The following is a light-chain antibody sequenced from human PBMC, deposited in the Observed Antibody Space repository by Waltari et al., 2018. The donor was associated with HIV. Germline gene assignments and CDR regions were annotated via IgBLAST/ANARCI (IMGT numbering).Light chain of an antibody. J-gene: IGLJ1*01. V-gene: IGLV2-23*02. CDR2: EDT. Sequence: QSALTQPASVSGSPGQSITIPCTGTSSDIGTSNVFSWFQHHPGKAPKLMIYEDTKRPPGVSNRFSGPKSGNTASLTISGLQGEDEADYYCCSYASSTTFEVFGTGTKVTVL. CDR3: CSYASSTTFEV. CDR1: SSDIGTSNV.